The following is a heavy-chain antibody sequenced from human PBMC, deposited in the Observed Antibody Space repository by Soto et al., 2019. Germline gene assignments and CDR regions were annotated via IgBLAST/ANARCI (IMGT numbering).Heavy chain of an antibody. D-gene: IGHD4-17*01. J-gene: IGHJ4*02. CDR1: GGSFSGYY. V-gene: IGHV4-34*01. CDR3: ARGGYGRNAGRSPFDY. CDR2: IIYSGRT. Sequence: QVQLQQCGAGLLKPSETLSLTCAVYGGSFSGYYWSWIRQPPGKVLEWIGEIIYSGRTNYNPSLKRRVTISNDTYKNQFSLNLSSVPDADTAGYYCARGGYGRNAGRSPFDYWGQGNLVNVSS.